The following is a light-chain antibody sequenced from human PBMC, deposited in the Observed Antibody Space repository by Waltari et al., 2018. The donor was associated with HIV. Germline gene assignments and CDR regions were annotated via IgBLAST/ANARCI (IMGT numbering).Light chain of an antibody. CDR3: QVWDSRRDWV. CDR2: DDS. Sequence: SNVLTPPPSVSVAPAQTARLTCGGNNIRSKSVPWYQQKPGQAPVVVVFDDSARPSGIHERFCGSNSANTATLTIRTVEAGDEADYYCQVWDSRRDWVFGGGTKLTVL. CDR1: NIRSKS. V-gene: IGLV3-21*02. J-gene: IGLJ3*02.